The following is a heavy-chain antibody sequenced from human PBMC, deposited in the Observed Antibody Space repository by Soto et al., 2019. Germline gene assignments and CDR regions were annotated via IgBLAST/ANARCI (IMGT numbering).Heavy chain of an antibody. CDR2: ISTSGATR. Sequence: EVQLVESGGGLVQPGGSLRLSCVASGFTFSTDTMNWVRQAPGKGLEWVAHISTSGATRYYADSVKGRFTISRDNAKTSLYLQMDSLRNEETAVYYCARFVGSGCDYLGQGTLVTVSS. CDR1: GFTFSTDT. D-gene: IGHD6-19*01. CDR3: ARFVGSGCDY. J-gene: IGHJ4*02. V-gene: IGHV3-48*02.